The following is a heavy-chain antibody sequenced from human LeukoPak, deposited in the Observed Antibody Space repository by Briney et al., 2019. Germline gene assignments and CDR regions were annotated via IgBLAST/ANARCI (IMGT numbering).Heavy chain of an antibody. CDR1: GYSFTTYW. J-gene: IGHJ4*02. Sequence: GESLKISCKGSGYSFTTYWIGWVRQMPGKGLEWMGVIYPGDSDTTYSPSFQGQVTISADKPINTAYLKWSSLKASDTAMYYCARLLNSSWYGFDFWGQGTLVTVSS. V-gene: IGHV5-51*01. D-gene: IGHD6-13*01. CDR2: IYPGDSDT. CDR3: ARLLNSSWYGFDF.